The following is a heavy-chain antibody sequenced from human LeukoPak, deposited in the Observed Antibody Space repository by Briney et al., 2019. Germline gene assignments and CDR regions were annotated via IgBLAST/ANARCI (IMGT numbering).Heavy chain of an antibody. CDR1: GFTFSSYA. CDR3: ARDPLPAATEYFQH. CDR2: ISYDGSNK. D-gene: IGHD2-2*01. J-gene: IGHJ1*01. Sequence: GGSLRLSCAASGFTFSSYAMHWVRQAPGKGLEWVAVISYDGSNKYYADSVKGRFTISRDNSKNTLYLQMNSLRAEDTAVYYCARDPLPAATEYFQHWGQGTLVTVSS. V-gene: IGHV3-30-3*01.